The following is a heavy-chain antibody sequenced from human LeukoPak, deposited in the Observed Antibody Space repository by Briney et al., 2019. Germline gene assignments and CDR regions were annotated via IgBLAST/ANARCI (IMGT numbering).Heavy chain of an antibody. V-gene: IGHV5-51*01. D-gene: IGHD2/OR15-2a*01. CDR3: ARRSYEGSTSAFDI. CDR1: GYSFASYW. J-gene: IGHJ3*02. CDR2: IYPGDSDT. Sequence: GESLKISCRYSGYSFASYWFGWVRHMPGKGLEWIGVIYPGDSDTRYSPSFEGQVTISGDKSTSSAFLQWRSLRASDTAMCYCARRSYEGSTSAFDIWGQGTMVIVSA.